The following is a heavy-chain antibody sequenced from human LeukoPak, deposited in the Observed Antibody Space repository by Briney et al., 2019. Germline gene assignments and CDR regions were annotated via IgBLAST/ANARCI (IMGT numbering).Heavy chain of an antibody. D-gene: IGHD3-10*01. J-gene: IGHJ6*03. CDR2: MNPNSGNT. CDR3: ARVLLWFGELPSYYMDV. CDR1: GYTFTSYD. V-gene: IGHV1-8*01. Sequence: ASVKVSCKASGYTFTSYDINWVRQAPGQGLEWMGWMNPNSGNTGYAQKFRGRVTMTRNTSISTAYMELSSLRSEDTAVYYCARVLLWFGELPSYYMDVWGKGTTVTVS.